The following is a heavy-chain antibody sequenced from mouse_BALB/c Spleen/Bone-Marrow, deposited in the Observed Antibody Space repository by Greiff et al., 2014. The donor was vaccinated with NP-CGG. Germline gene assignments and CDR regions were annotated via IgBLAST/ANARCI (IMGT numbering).Heavy chain of an antibody. V-gene: IGHV2-6-4*01. CDR3: ARAWDNYAMDY. CDR2: IWGGGST. J-gene: IGHJ4*01. D-gene: IGHD4-1*01. CDR1: GFSLSRYS. Sequence: VKLQESGPGLVAPSQSLSITCTVSGFSLSRYSVHWVRQPPGKGLEWLGVIWGGGSTDYNSALKSRLSISKDNSKSQVFLKMNSLQTDDTAMYYCARAWDNYAMDYWGQGTSVTVSS.